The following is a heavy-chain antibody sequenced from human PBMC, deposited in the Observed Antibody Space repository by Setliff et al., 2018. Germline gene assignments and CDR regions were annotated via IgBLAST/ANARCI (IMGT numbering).Heavy chain of an antibody. J-gene: IGHJ6*02. CDR1: GFTFSSYA. CDR3: ARDGVYYAMDV. Sequence: PGGSLRLSCAASGFTFSSYAMSWVRQAPGKGLEWLSKISGDGSTIFYADSVRGRFTISRDNAKNSVFLQMNSLRADDTAVYYCARDGVYYAMDVWGQGTTVTVSS. CDR2: ISGDGSTI. V-gene: IGHV3-48*04.